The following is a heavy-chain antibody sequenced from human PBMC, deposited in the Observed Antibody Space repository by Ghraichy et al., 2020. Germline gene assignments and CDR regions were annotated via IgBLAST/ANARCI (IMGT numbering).Heavy chain of an antibody. CDR3: ARATSGSYPKPDY. V-gene: IGHV1-18*01. Sequence: ASVKVSCKASGYTFTSYGLSWVRQAPGQGLEWMGWISVYNGNINYAQKLQGRVTMTTDTSTSTAYMEMRSLRSDDTAVYYCARATSGSYPKPDYWGQGTLVTVSS. CDR1: GYTFTSYG. J-gene: IGHJ4*02. CDR2: ISVYNGNI. D-gene: IGHD1-26*01.